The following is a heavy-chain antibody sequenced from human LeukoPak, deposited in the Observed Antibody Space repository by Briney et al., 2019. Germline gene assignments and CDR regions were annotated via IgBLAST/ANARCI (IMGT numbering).Heavy chain of an antibody. CDR3: AKTWSSSWGFFDY. Sequence: GRSLRLSCAASGFTFSSYGMHWVRQAPGKGLEWVAFIRNDGTIKYYADSVKGRFSISRDNSKNTLYLQMNSLRAEDTAVYYCAKTWSSSWGFFDYWGQGTLVTVSS. D-gene: IGHD6-13*01. CDR1: GFTFSSYG. V-gene: IGHV3-30*02. CDR2: IRNDGTIK. J-gene: IGHJ4*02.